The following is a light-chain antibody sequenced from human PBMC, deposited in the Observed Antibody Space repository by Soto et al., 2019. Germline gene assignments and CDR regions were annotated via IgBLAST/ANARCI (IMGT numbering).Light chain of an antibody. CDR1: TSNIGPNY. CDR2: DTN. Sequence: QAVVTQPPSVSAAPGQKVTISCSGSTSNIGPNYVSWYQQFPGTAPKLLICDTNQRPSGIPDRFSGSKSGTSATLAITGVQAGDEADYYCGTWDNSLSTELFGGGTKVTVL. CDR3: GTWDNSLSTEL. V-gene: IGLV1-51*01. J-gene: IGLJ2*01.